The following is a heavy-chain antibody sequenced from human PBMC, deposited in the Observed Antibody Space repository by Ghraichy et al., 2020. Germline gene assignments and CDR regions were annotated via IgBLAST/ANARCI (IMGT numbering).Heavy chain of an antibody. CDR1: GFTFSRAW. CDR2: IKSKTDGEIT. Sequence: GGSLRLSCAVSGFTFSRAWMSWVRQAPGKGLEWVGRIKSKTDGEITDYAAPVRGRFTISRDDSKNTLYLQMSGLKTEDTAVYYCTSDDEPLAYFDCWGQGNLVTVSS. CDR3: TSDDEPLAYFDC. V-gene: IGHV3-15*01. J-gene: IGHJ4*02. D-gene: IGHD5-12*01.